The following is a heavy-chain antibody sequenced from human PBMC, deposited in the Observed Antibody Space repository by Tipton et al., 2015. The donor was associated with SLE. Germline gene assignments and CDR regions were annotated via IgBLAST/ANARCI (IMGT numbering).Heavy chain of an antibody. CDR2: IYTSGNT. Sequence: TLSLTCTVSGGSISGYYWSWIRQPPGKGLEWIGYIYTSGNTNYNPSLKSRVTISVDTSKNQFSLKLSSVTAADTAVYYCARASYCSGGSCYPLKPYYMDVWGKGTTVTVSS. J-gene: IGHJ6*03. CDR1: GGSISGYY. D-gene: IGHD2-15*01. CDR3: ARASYCSGGSCYPLKPYYMDV. V-gene: IGHV4-4*08.